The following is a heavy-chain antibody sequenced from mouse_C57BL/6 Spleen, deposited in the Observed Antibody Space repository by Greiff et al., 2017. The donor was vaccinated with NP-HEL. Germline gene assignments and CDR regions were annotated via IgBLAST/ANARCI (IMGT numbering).Heavy chain of an antibody. V-gene: IGHV5-17*01. CDR2: ISSGSSTI. Sequence: DVMLVESGGGLVKPGGSLKLSCAASGFTFSDYGMHWVRQAPEKGLEWVAYISSGSSTIYYADTVKGRFTISRDNAKNTLFLQMTSLRSEDTAMYYWARPFTSYYYGSDYWGQGTTLTVSS. J-gene: IGHJ2*01. D-gene: IGHD1-1*01. CDR3: ARPFTSYYYGSDY. CDR1: GFTFSDYG.